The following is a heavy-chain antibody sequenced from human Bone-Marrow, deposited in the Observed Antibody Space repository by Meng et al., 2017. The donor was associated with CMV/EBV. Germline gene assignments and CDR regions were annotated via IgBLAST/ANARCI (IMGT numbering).Heavy chain of an antibody. J-gene: IGHJ4*02. Sequence: GESLKISCAASGFTFANAWMSWVRQAPGKGPEWVARIKSGGGTTEYAAPVRGRFSISRDDSYNTLYLQMNSLKTEDTAIYYCATDRPEVLAQIDFWGQGTLVTVSS. CDR3: ATDRPEVLAQIDF. V-gene: IGHV3-15*01. D-gene: IGHD3-3*02. CDR2: IKSGGGTT. CDR1: GFTFANAW.